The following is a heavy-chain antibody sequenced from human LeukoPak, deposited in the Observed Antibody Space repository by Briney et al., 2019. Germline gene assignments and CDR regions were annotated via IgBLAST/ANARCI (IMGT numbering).Heavy chain of an antibody. J-gene: IGHJ4*02. CDR2: INTDGTVT. CDR3: ATKQWLAPPPDS. CDR1: GFTFSKYW. V-gene: IGHV3-74*03. Sequence: GGPLILFCAASGFTFSKYWMLWVRQAPGKGLESVSRINTDGTVTPYADSVKGRFTVSRDNADNTMFLQMNSVRDEDTAVYYCATKQWLAPPPDSWGQGTPVTVSS. D-gene: IGHD6-19*01.